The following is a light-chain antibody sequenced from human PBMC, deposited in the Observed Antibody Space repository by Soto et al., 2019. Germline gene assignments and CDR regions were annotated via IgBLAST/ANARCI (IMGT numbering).Light chain of an antibody. V-gene: IGKV3-20*01. CDR2: GAS. CDR1: QSVTSSH. Sequence: EIVLTQSPDTLSLSPGERATLSCRASQSVTSSHLTWYQQKPGQAPRLLIYGASSRATGIPDRFSGSGSGTDFTLTINRLEPEDFAVYYCQQSGRSHPFTFGGGTKVEIK. J-gene: IGKJ4*01. CDR3: QQSGRSHPFT.